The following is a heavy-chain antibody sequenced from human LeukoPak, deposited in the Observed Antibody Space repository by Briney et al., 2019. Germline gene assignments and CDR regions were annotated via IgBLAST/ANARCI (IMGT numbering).Heavy chain of an antibody. CDR2: IWYDGSNK. Sequence: GRSLRLSCAASGFTFSSYGMHWVRQAPGKGLEWVAVIWYDGSNKYYADSVKGRFTISSDNSKNTLYLQMNSLRAEDTAVYYCARDRRDGYNAFDYWGQGTLVTVSS. CDR3: ARDRRDGYNAFDY. J-gene: IGHJ4*02. V-gene: IGHV3-33*01. D-gene: IGHD5-24*01. CDR1: GFTFSSYG.